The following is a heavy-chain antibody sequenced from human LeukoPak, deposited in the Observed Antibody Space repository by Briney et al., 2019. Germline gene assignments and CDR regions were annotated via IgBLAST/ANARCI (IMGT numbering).Heavy chain of an antibody. D-gene: IGHD1-1*01. CDR1: GASFNDYY. CDR2: ISHSGST. CDR3: ARYVPVKTGPTRASFDY. V-gene: IGHV4-34*01. J-gene: IGHJ4*02. Sequence: PSETLSLTCAVSGASFNDYYWTWIRQPPGKGPEWIGEISHSGSTNSNPSLRSRVTMSVDMSKNQFSLRLTSVTAEDTAVYYCARYVPVKTGPTRASFDYWGQGILVTVSS.